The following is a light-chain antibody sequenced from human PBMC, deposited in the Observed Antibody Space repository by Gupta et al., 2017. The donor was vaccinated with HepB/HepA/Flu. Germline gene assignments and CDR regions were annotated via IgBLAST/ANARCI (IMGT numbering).Light chain of an antibody. J-gene: IGKJ2*01. CDR1: QSISSY. CDR3: QQSYSTPYT. Sequence: DIQVTQSSSSLSASVGDRVTITCRASQSISSYLNWFQQKPGKAPKLLIYPASSLQSGVPSRFSGSGSGTDFTLTISSLQPEDFATYYCQQSYSTPYTFGQGTKLEIK. V-gene: IGKV1-39*01. CDR2: PAS.